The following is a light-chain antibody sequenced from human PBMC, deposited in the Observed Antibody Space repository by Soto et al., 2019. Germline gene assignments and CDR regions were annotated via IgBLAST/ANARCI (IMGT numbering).Light chain of an antibody. V-gene: IGKV3-20*01. CDR2: GAS. CDR1: QSVSSN. CDR3: QQYGSSPRT. J-gene: IGKJ1*01. Sequence: IGLTQSPATLSVSPGERAPLSCRASQSVSSNLAWYQQTPGQTPRLLIFGASTRAAGFPDRFSGSGSGTDFTLTISRLEPEDFAVYYCQQYGSSPRTFGQGTKVDIK.